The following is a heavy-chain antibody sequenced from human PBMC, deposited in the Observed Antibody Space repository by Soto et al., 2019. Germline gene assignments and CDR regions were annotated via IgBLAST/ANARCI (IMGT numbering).Heavy chain of an antibody. CDR1: GYSFTCYW. J-gene: IGHJ6*02. D-gene: IGHD6-19*01. CDR3: ASLPSGWYYYYYGMDV. Sequence: GESLKISCKGSGYSFTCYWIGWVRQMPGKGLEWMGIIYPGDSDTRYSPSFQGQVTISADKSISTAYLQWSSLKASDTAMYYCASLPSGWYYYYYGMDVWGQGTTVTVS. V-gene: IGHV5-51*01. CDR2: IYPGDSDT.